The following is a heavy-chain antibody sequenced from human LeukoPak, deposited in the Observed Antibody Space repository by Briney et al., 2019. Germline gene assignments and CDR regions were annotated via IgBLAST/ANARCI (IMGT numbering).Heavy chain of an antibody. CDR1: EFTFSSYN. D-gene: IGHD3-3*01. Sequence: GGSLRLSCAASEFTFSSYNMNWVRQAPGKGLEWVSCISGSGKYIYYADSVKGRFTISRDNAKNSLYLQMYSLRAEDTAVYYCAREPFWSGYYSNLHFDYWGQGTLVTVSS. V-gene: IGHV3-21*01. J-gene: IGHJ4*02. CDR3: AREPFWSGYYSNLHFDY. CDR2: ISGSGKYI.